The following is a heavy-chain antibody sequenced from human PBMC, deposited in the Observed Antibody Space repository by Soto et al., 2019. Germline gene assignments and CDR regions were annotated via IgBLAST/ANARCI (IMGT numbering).Heavy chain of an antibody. D-gene: IGHD1-7*01. CDR3: AREYGINGTTFDY. J-gene: IGHJ4*02. CDR2: ISYDGSNK. V-gene: IGHV3-30-3*01. Sequence: QVQLVESGGGVVQPGRSLRLSCAASGFTFSSYAMHCVRQAPGNGLEWVAVISYDGSNKYYADSVKGRFTISRDNSKTTLYLQMNSLRAEDTAVYYCAREYGINGTTFDYWGQGTLVTVSS. CDR1: GFTFSSYA.